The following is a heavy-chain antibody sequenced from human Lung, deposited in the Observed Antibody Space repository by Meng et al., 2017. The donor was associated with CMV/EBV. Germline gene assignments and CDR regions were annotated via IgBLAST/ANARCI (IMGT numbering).Heavy chain of an antibody. CDR3: ARAPSPQQLVFDY. D-gene: IGHD6-13*01. CDR2: ISAYNGNT. Sequence: VQLVQSGAGVKKPGGAVKVSCKAFGYTFTSYGISWVRQAPGQGLEWIGWISAYNGNTNYAQKLQGRVTMTTDTSTRTAYMELRSLRSDDTAVYYCARAPSPQQLVFDYWGQGTLVTVSS. J-gene: IGHJ4*02. CDR1: GYTFTSYG. V-gene: IGHV1-18*01.